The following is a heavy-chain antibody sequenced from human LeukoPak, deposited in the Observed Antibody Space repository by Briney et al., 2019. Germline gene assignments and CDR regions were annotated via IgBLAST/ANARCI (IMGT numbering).Heavy chain of an antibody. CDR2: ISGSGGST. J-gene: IGHJ3*02. CDR3: AKDYHVVVVTAIPNPDAFDI. CDR1: GDSTSSDRYY. Sequence: ETLSLTCTVSGDSTSSDRYYGGWVRQAPGKGLEWVSAISGSGGSTYYADSVKGRFTISRDNSKNTLYLQMNSLRAEDTAVYYCAKDYHVVVVTAIPNPDAFDIWGQGTMVTVSS. V-gene: IGHV3-23*01. D-gene: IGHD2-21*02.